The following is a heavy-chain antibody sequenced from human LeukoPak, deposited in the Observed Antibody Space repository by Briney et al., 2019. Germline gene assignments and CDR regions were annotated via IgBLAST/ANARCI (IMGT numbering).Heavy chain of an antibody. V-gene: IGHV3-23*01. J-gene: IGHJ4*02. CDR2: ISGSGGSI. D-gene: IGHD3-3*01. Sequence: PGRALRLSCSASGFTFSSYAMSWVRQAPGKGLEWVSVISGSGGSIYYADSVKGRFTISRDNSKNTLYLQMNSLRAEDTAIYYCAKEGGTYDFFGGFFDYWGQGTLVTVSS. CDR1: GFTFSSYA. CDR3: AKEGGTYDFFGGFFDY.